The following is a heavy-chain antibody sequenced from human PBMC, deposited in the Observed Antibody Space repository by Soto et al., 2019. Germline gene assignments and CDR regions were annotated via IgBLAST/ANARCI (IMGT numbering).Heavy chain of an antibody. CDR1: GFTFSDYY. V-gene: IGHV3-11*01. Sequence: GGSLRLSCAASGFTFSDYYMSWIRQAPGKGLEWVSYISSSGSTIYYADSVKGRFTISRDNAKNSLYLQMNSLRAEDTAVYYRARDKGIAAAGDYFDYWGQGTLVTVSS. CDR3: ARDKGIAAAGDYFDY. CDR2: ISSSGSTI. D-gene: IGHD6-13*01. J-gene: IGHJ4*02.